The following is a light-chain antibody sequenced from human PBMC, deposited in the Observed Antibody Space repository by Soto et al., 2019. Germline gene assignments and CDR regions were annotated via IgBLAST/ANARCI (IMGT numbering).Light chain of an antibody. V-gene: IGKV3-20*01. Sequence: EIVLTQSPGTLSLSPGERATLSFRASQSVSSSYLAWYQQKPGQAPRLLIYGASSSATGIPDRFSGSGSVTDFTLTISRLEPEYFAVYYCQQYGSSPRTFGQGTKVEIK. CDR2: GAS. CDR1: QSVSSSY. CDR3: QQYGSSPRT. J-gene: IGKJ1*01.